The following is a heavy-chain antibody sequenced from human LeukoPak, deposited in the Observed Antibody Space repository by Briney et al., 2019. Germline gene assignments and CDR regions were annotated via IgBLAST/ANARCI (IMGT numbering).Heavy chain of an antibody. CDR1: GYTFTSYA. V-gene: IGHV1-3*01. D-gene: IGHD6-13*01. J-gene: IGHJ4*02. CDR3: ARELMGNSWYQD. Sequence: ASVKVSCKASGYTFTSYAMHWVRQAPGQRLEWMGWINAGNGNTKYSQKFQGRVTITRDTSASTAYMELSSLRSEDTAVYYCARELMGNSWYQDWGQGTLVTVSS. CDR2: INAGNGNT.